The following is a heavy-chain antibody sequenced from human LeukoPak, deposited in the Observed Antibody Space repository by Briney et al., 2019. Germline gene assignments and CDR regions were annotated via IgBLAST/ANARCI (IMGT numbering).Heavy chain of an antibody. J-gene: IGHJ4*02. CDR3: ARDVVVTVHGGDFDY. D-gene: IGHD2-21*02. CDR1: GYTFTSYY. CDR2: INPSGGST. V-gene: IGHV1-46*01. Sequence: ASVKVSCKASGYTFTSYYMHWVRQAPGQGLEWMGIINPSGGSTSYAQKFHGRVTMTSDTSTTTVYMERSSLRSEDTAVYYCARDVVVTVHGGDFDYWGEGTLVTVSS.